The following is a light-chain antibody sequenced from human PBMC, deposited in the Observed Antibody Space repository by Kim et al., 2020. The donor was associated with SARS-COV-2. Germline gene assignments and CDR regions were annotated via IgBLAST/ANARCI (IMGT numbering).Light chain of an antibody. V-gene: IGKV3-15*01. CDR3: QSGDT. CDR2: GAS. J-gene: IGKJ3*01. CDR1: QSVSSN. Sequence: ATLFGYPGERASLACRASQSVSSNLAWYQQKPGQAPRLLIYGASNRATGIPARFSGSGSGTEFTLTISSLQSEDFAVYYCQSGDTFGPGTKVDIK.